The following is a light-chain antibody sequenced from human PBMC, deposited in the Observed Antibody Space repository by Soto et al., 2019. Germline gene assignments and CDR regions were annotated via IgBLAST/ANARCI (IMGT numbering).Light chain of an antibody. V-gene: IGKV3-20*01. J-gene: IGKJ2*01. CDR2: GAS. CDR3: QQYGSSRYT. Sequence: EIGLTQSPGTLSLSPGERATLACMASQSVSSSYLAWYQPKPVQAPRLLSYGASSRATGIPDRFSGSGSGADFTLTITRLEPEDFAVYYCQQYGSSRYTFGKGTKLEIK. CDR1: QSVSSSY.